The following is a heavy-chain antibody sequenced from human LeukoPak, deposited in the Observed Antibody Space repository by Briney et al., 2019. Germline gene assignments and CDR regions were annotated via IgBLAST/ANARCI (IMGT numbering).Heavy chain of an antibody. CDR3: ARGRGRNYYDSSGYVDY. D-gene: IGHD3-22*01. V-gene: IGHV4-34*01. Sequence: SETLSLTCAVYGGSFSGYYWGWIRQPPGKGLEWIGEINHSGSTNYNPSLKSRVTISVDTSKNQFSLKLSSVTAADTAVYYCARGRGRNYYDSSGYVDYWGQGTLVTVSS. CDR1: GGSFSGYY. CDR2: INHSGST. J-gene: IGHJ4*02.